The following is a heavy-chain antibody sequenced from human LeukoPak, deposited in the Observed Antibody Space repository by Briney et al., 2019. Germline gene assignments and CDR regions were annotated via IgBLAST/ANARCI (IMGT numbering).Heavy chain of an antibody. CDR1: GFTVSINY. Sequence: GGSLRLSCAASGFTVSINYMSWVRQAPGKGLEWVSVIYSSGGTSYADSVKGRFTISRDNSKNTLSLQMNSLRAEDTAVYYCARRAGAYSHPYDYWGQGTLVTVSS. D-gene: IGHD4/OR15-4a*01. CDR3: ARRAGAYSHPYDY. V-gene: IGHV3-53*01. CDR2: IYSSGGT. J-gene: IGHJ4*02.